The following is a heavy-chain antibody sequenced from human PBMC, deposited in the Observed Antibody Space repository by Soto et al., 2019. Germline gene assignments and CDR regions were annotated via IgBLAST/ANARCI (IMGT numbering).Heavy chain of an antibody. J-gene: IGHJ5*02. V-gene: IGHV4-59*01. Sequence: SETLSLTCTVSGGSISSYYWSWIRQPPGKGLEWIGYIYYSGSTNYNPSLKSRVTISVDTSKNQFSLKLSSVTAADTAVYYCARVDKGDWFDPWGQGTLVTVSS. CDR2: IYYSGST. CDR1: GGSISSYY. CDR3: ARVDKGDWFDP. D-gene: IGHD1-26*01.